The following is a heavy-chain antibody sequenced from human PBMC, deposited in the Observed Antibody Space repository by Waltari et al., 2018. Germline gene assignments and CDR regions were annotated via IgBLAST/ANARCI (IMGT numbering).Heavy chain of an antibody. Sequence: GQLKASGQGLVKPSQTLALPCTVAGGPISGSGYSWSWIRQPPGKGREWIGYIYYSGSTYYNPSLKSRVTISVDTSKNQFSLKLSSVTAADTAVYYCARDPAYDAFDIWGQGTMVTVSS. CDR3: ARDPAYDAFDI. CDR2: IYYSGST. J-gene: IGHJ3*02. V-gene: IGHV4-30-4*08. CDR1: GGPISGSGYS.